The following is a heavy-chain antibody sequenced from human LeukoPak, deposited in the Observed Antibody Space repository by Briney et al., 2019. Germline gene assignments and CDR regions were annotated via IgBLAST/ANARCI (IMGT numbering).Heavy chain of an antibody. CDR3: AGLITMVRGVISGWFDP. CDR2: IYPGDSDT. J-gene: IGHJ5*02. D-gene: IGHD3-10*01. CDR1: GYSFTSYW. Sequence: GESLKISCKGSGYSFTSYWIGWVRQMPGKGLEWMGIIYPGDSDTRYSPSFQGQVTISADKSISTAYLQWSSLKASDTAMYYCAGLITMVRGVISGWFDPWGQGTLVTVSS. V-gene: IGHV5-51*01.